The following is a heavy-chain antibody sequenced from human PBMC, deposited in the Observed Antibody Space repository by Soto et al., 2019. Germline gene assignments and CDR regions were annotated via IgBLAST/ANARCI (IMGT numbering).Heavy chain of an antibody. CDR3: ARPGFGELRGYYYYGMDV. CDR1: GYTFTSYD. Sequence: QVQLVQSGAEVKKPGASVKVSCKASGYTFTSYDINWVRQATGQGLEWMGWMNPNSGNTGYAQKIQGRVTMIRNTSISTDYMEMRSLGSEATAVYYCARPGFGELRGYYYYGMDVWGQGTTVTVSS. J-gene: IGHJ6*02. D-gene: IGHD3-10*01. CDR2: MNPNSGNT. V-gene: IGHV1-8*01.